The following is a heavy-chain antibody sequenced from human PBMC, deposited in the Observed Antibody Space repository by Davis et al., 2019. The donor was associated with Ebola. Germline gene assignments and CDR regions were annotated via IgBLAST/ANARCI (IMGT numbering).Heavy chain of an antibody. J-gene: IGHJ5*02. D-gene: IGHD2-8*02. CDR2: LGTSADT. V-gene: IGHV3-23*01. CDR3: AKHCPGGNCYDN. Sequence: PGGSLRLSCAASGFIFSSYVMSWVRQAPGKGLEWVSTLGTSADTYYADSVKGRFTISRDNSKNTLYLQMNSLRADDTAVYYCAKHCPGGNCYDNWGPGTLVTVSA. CDR1: GFIFSSYV.